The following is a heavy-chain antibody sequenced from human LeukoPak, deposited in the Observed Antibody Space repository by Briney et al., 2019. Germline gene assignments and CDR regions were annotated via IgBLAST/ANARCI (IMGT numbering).Heavy chain of an antibody. J-gene: IGHJ4*02. CDR2: ISYDGSNK. CDR1: GFTFSSYA. Sequence: PGGSLRLSCAASGFTFSSYAMHWVRQAPGKGLEWVAVISYDGSNKYYADSVKGRFTISRDNSKNTLYLQMNSLRAEDTAVYYCASHPGGYCSSTSCYPEDYWGQGTLVTVSS. V-gene: IGHV3-30*07. D-gene: IGHD2-2*01. CDR3: ASHPGGYCSSTSCYPEDY.